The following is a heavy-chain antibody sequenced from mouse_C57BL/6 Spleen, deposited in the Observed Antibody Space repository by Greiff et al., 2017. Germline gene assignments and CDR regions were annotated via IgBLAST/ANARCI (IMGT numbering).Heavy chain of an antibody. CDR1: GYAFSSYW. Sequence: QVQLKQSGAELVKPGASVKISCKASGYAFSSYWMNWVKQRPGKGLEWIGQMYPGDGDTNYNGKFKGKATLTADKSSSTAYMQLSSLTSEDSAVYFCARSTANWDLYIDVWGTGTTVTVSS. CDR2: MYPGDGDT. J-gene: IGHJ1*03. V-gene: IGHV1-80*01. CDR3: ARSTANWDLYIDV. D-gene: IGHD4-1*01.